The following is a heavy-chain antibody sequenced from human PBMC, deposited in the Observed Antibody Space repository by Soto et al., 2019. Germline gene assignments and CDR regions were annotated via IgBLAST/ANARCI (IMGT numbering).Heavy chain of an antibody. V-gene: IGHV3-48*02. CDR1: GFMFDSFD. CDR3: AKSGESAGWGIDF. D-gene: IGHD6-19*01. Sequence: EVQLVESGGGLVQPGGSLRLYGVASGFMFDSFDMNWVRQAPGQGLEWVAYINGGSESIYYAESVKGRFTISRDNARNSLSLQMNSLSYAYTAVYYCAKSGESAGWGIDFGGQVTLVTVSS. J-gene: IGHJ4*02. CDR2: INGGSESI.